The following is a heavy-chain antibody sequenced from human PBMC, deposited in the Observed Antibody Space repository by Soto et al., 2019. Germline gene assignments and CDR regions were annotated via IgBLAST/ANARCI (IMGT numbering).Heavy chain of an antibody. D-gene: IGHD6-19*01. CDR1: GFTFSSYA. Sequence: EVQLLESGGGLVQPGGSLRLSCAASGFTFSSYAMSWVRQAPGKGLEWVSAISGSGGSTYYADSVKGRFTISRDKSKNTLYLQMNSLRAEDTAVYYCARGAAPSCWLITYGMDVWGQGTTVTVSS. CDR2: ISGSGGST. V-gene: IGHV3-23*01. CDR3: ARGAAPSCWLITYGMDV. J-gene: IGHJ6*02.